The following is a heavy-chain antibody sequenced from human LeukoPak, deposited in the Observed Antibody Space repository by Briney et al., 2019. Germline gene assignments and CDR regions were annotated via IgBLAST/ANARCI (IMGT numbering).Heavy chain of an antibody. Sequence: PGGSLRLSCAASGFTFSTYVMCWVRQAPGKGLEWVSGISGSGDNTYYADSVKGRFTVSRDNSKNTLYLQMNSLRAEDTAIYYCAKGSGYDTDFDYWGQGTLVTVSS. CDR1: GFTFSTYV. V-gene: IGHV3-23*01. D-gene: IGHD3-9*01. CDR3: AKGSGYDTDFDY. CDR2: ISGSGDNT. J-gene: IGHJ4*02.